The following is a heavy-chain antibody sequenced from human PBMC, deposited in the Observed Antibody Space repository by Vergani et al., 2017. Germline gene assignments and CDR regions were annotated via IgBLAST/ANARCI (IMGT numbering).Heavy chain of an antibody. J-gene: IGHJ6*02. D-gene: IGHD6-19*01. CDR2: ISWDGGST. CDR1: GFTFDDYT. Sequence: EVQLVESGGVVVQPGGSLRLSCAASGFTFDDYTMHWFRHAPGKGLECVSLISWDGGSTYYADSVKGRFNISRDNSKNSLYLQMNSLRTEDTALYYCAKDISGWREYYYYYYGMDVWGQGTRVTVSS. V-gene: IGHV3-43*01. CDR3: AKDISGWREYYYYYYGMDV.